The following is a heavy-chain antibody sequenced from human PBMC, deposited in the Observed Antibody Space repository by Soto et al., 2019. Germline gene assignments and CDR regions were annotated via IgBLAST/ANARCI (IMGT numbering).Heavy chain of an antibody. CDR3: ARTSVNWGARGLVDY. CDR2: LYWDDDK. V-gene: IGHV2-5*02. D-gene: IGHD7-27*01. Sequence: QITLKESGPTLVKPTQTLTLTCTFSGFSLSTSGVGVGWIRQPPGKALEWLAFLYWDDDKRYSPFLKSRLTITKDTSKNQVLLTIANMDPGDTATYYCARTSVNWGARGLVDYWGQGTLVTVAS. J-gene: IGHJ4*02. CDR1: GFSLSTSGVG.